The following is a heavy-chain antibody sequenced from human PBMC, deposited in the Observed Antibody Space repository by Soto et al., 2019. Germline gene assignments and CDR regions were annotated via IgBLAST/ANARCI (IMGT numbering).Heavy chain of an antibody. CDR3: ARGESSWSTYYFDY. J-gene: IGHJ4*02. V-gene: IGHV4-34*01. Sequence: SETLSLTCAVYGGSFSGYYWSWIRQPPGKGLEWIGEINHSGSTNYNPSLKSRVTISVDTSKNQFSLKLSSVTAADTAVYYCARGESSWSTYYFDYWGQGTLVTVSS. D-gene: IGHD6-13*01. CDR1: GGSFSGYY. CDR2: INHSGST.